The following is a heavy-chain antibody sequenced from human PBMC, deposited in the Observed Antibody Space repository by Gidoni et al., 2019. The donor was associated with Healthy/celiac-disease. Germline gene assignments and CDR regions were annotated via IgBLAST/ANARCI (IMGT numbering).Heavy chain of an antibody. CDR1: GFTFSSYW. CDR2: IKQDGSEK. CDR3: ARWCSGGSCYDTINYYYYGMDV. J-gene: IGHJ6*02. D-gene: IGHD2-15*01. Sequence: EVQLVESGGGLVQPGGSLRLSCAASGFTFSSYWMSWVRQAPGTGLEWVANIKQDGSEKYYVDSVKGRFTISRDNAKNSLYLQMNSLRAEDTAVYYCARWCSGGSCYDTINYYYYGMDVWGQGTTVTVSS. V-gene: IGHV3-7*04.